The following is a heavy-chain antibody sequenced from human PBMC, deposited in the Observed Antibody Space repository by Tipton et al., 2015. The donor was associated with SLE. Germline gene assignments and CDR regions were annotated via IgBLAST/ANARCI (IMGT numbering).Heavy chain of an antibody. Sequence: TLSLTCTVSGGSISSGTYYWSWIRQPAGKGLERIGHIYYSGSTNYNPSLKSRVTISVDTSKNQFSLKLSSVTAADTAVYYCARAEGSWDAFDIWGQGTMVTVSS. CDR3: ARAEGSWDAFDI. V-gene: IGHV4-61*10. J-gene: IGHJ3*02. CDR2: IYYSGST. CDR1: GGSISSGTYY. D-gene: IGHD2-15*01.